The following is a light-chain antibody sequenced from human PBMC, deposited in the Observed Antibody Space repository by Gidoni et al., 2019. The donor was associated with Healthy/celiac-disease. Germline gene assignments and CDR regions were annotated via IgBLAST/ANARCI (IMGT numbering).Light chain of an antibody. CDR3: QKYNSAPPYT. CDR1: QGISNY. V-gene: IGKV1-27*01. Sequence: EIQMTQSPSSLSASVGDRVTITCRASQGISNYLAWYHQKPGKVPKLLIYAASTLQSGVPSRFSGSGSGTDFTLTISSLQPEDVATYYCQKYNSAPPYTFXQXTKLEIK. J-gene: IGKJ2*01. CDR2: AAS.